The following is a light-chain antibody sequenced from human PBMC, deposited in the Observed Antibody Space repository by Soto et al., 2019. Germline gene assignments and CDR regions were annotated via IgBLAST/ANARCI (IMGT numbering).Light chain of an antibody. J-gene: IGLJ1*01. Sequence: QSVLTQPPSVSGAPGQRVPISCTGSSSNIGAGYDVHWYQQLPGTAPKLLIYGNSNRPSGVPDRFSGSKSGTSASLAITGLQAEDEADYYCQSYDSSLSSYVFGTGTKLTV. CDR2: GNS. CDR1: SSNIGAGYD. CDR3: QSYDSSLSSYV. V-gene: IGLV1-40*01.